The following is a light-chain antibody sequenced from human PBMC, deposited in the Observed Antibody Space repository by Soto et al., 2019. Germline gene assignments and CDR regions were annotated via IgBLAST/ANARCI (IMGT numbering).Light chain of an antibody. CDR1: QSVSSN. Sequence: EMVLTQSPSTLSVSPGERATLSSRASQSVSSNLAWSQQKPGQAPRLLISGPSTRATGIPARFSGSGSGTDFTLTIRSLQSEDFAVYYCQHYNNWPYTFGQGTKLEIK. CDR3: QHYNNWPYT. V-gene: IGKV3-15*01. CDR2: GPS. J-gene: IGKJ2*01.